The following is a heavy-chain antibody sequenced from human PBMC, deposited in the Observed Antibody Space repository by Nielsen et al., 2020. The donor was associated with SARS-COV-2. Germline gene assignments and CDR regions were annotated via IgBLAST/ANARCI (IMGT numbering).Heavy chain of an antibody. Sequence: GGSLRLSCAASGFTFDDYGMSWVRQATGKGLEWVSGINWNGGSTGYADSVKGRFTISRDNAKNSLYLQMNSLSAEDTALYHCARIQWLVEYYFDYWGQVTLVTVSS. CDR3: ARIQWLVEYYFDY. CDR1: GFTFDDYG. V-gene: IGHV3-20*01. D-gene: IGHD6-19*01. CDR2: INWNGGST. J-gene: IGHJ4*02.